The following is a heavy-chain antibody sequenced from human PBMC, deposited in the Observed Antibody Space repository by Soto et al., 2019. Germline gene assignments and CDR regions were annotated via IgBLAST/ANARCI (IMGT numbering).Heavy chain of an antibody. Sequence: EVQLVESGGGLVKTGGSLRLSCAASGFTFSSYSMNWVRQAPGKGLEWVSSISSSSSYIYYADSVKGRFTISRDNAKNSLYLQMNSLRAEDTAVYYCARGHPLLTWMFDYWGQGTLVTVSS. J-gene: IGHJ4*02. CDR3: ARGHPLLTWMFDY. CDR1: GFTFSSYS. D-gene: IGHD1-1*01. V-gene: IGHV3-21*01. CDR2: ISSSSSYI.